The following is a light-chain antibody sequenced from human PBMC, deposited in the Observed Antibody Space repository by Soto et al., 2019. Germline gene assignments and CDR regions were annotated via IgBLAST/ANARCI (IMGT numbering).Light chain of an antibody. CDR1: SSDVGGYNY. Sequence: QSVLTQPASVSGSPGQSMTMSCTGTSSDVGGYNYVSWYQQQSGKAPKLMIHEVSNRPSGVSNRFSGSKSGNTASLTISGLQAEDEADYYCSSYTSSRAYVFGIGTKVTVL. J-gene: IGLJ1*01. V-gene: IGLV2-14*01. CDR3: SSYTSSRAYV. CDR2: EVS.